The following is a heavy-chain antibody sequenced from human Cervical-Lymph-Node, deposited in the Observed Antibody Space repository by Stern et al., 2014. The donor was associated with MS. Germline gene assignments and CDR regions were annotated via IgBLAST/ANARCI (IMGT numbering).Heavy chain of an antibody. CDR3: ARGGRRDGSPFDY. CDR1: GGTFRSYA. CDR2: VIPFFGTA. Sequence: VQLEESGAEVKKPGSSVKVSCKASGGTFRSYAISWVRQAPGQGLEWMGGVIPFFGTASYAPKFQGRVTIPADESTSTAYMELSSLRSEDTAVYYCARGGRRDGSPFDYWGQGTLVTVSS. J-gene: IGHJ4*02. V-gene: IGHV1-69*01. D-gene: IGHD5-24*01.